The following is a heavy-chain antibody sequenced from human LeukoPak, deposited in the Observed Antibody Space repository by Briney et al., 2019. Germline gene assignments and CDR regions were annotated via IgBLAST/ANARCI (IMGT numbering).Heavy chain of an antibody. D-gene: IGHD5-18*01. CDR3: ARERGRSYGSVPYYYYYMDV. Sequence: SETLSLTCTVSGGSISSYYWSWIRQPPGKGLEWIGYIYYSGSTNYNPSPKSRVTISVDTSKNQFSLKLSSVTAADTAVYYCARERGRSYGSVPYYYYYMDVWGKGTTVTVSS. CDR1: GGSISSYY. V-gene: IGHV4-59*01. CDR2: IYYSGST. J-gene: IGHJ6*03.